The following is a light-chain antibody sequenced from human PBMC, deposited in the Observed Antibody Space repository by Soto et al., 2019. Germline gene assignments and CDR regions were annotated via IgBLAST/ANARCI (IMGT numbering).Light chain of an antibody. CDR3: QQTYSSPRT. Sequence: DIQMTQSPSSLSASVADRVTITCRASQSIRRSLNWYQQKPGKAPNLLIYAASSLQTGVPSRFTGSGSGTDFTRTISNLQPEDFAVYYFQQTYSSPRTFGQGTKVEIK. CDR2: AAS. V-gene: IGKV1-39*01. J-gene: IGKJ1*01. CDR1: QSIRRS.